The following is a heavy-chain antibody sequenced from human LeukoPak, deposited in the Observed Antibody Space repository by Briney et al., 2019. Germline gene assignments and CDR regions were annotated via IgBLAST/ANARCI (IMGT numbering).Heavy chain of an antibody. D-gene: IGHD6-19*01. J-gene: IGHJ4*02. CDR1: GYSFTSYW. V-gene: IGHV5-10-1*01. CDR2: IDPSDSYT. CDR3: ARHLSSGLLDY. Sequence: PGESLKISCKGSGYSFTSYWISWVRQMPGEGLEWMGSIDPSDSYTNFSPPFQGHVTISADKSISTAFLQWSSLKASDTAMYYCARHLSSGLLDYWGQGTLVTVSS.